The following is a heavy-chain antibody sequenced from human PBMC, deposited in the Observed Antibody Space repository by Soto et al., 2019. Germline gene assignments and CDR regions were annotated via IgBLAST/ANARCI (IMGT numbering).Heavy chain of an antibody. J-gene: IGHJ6*03. CDR1: GYTFTSYY. D-gene: IGHD3-3*01. Sequence: ASVKVSCKASGYTFTSYYMHWVRQAPGQGLEWMGIINPSGGSTSYAQKFQGRVTMTRNTSISTAYMELSSLRSEDTAVYYCARVGYDFWSGYWGYCYYMDVWGKGTTVTVSS. CDR3: ARVGYDFWSGYWGYCYYMDV. V-gene: IGHV1-46*01. CDR2: INPSGGST.